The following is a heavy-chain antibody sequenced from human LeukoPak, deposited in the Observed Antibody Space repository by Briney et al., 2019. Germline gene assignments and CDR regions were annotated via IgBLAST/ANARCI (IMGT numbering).Heavy chain of an antibody. J-gene: IGHJ4*02. CDR3: AKESLWFGEFPDYFDY. D-gene: IGHD3-10*01. Sequence: GGSLRLSCAASGFTFSSYAMSWVRQAPGKGLEWVSAISGSGGSTYYADSVKGRFTISRDNSKNTLYLQMNSLRAEDTAVYYCAKESLWFGEFPDYFDYWGQGTLVTVSS. CDR1: GFTFSSYA. V-gene: IGHV3-23*01. CDR2: ISGSGGST.